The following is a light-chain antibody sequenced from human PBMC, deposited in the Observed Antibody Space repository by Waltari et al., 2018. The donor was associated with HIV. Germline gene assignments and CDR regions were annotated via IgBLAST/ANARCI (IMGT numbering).Light chain of an antibody. CDR1: QSVNNN. CDR2: GAS. Sequence: EIVMTQSPATLSVSPGERATLSCRASQSVNNNLAWYQQKPGQAPRLLNSGASTRATGVPARFSGSGSGTDFTLTISSLQSEDFGIYYCQQYHKWPLTFGGGTKVEIK. V-gene: IGKV3-15*01. J-gene: IGKJ4*01. CDR3: QQYHKWPLT.